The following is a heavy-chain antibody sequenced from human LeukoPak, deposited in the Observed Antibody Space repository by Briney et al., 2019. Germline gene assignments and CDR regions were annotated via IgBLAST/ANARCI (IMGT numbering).Heavy chain of an antibody. D-gene: IGHD4-23*01. CDR2: ISGDGGNT. CDR3: AKELGEHGGNSGGWFDP. V-gene: IGHV3-23*01. J-gene: IGHJ5*02. CDR1: GVSFSSYA. Sequence: GGSLRLSCAASGVSFSSYAMSWVRRAPGKGLEWVSVISGDGGNTNYAASVKGRFTISRDNSKNTLFLQMNNLRDEDTAVYYCAKELGEHGGNSGGWFDPWGQGSKVTVFS.